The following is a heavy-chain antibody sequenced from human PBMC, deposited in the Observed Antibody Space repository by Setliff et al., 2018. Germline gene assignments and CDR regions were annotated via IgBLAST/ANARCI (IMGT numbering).Heavy chain of an antibody. J-gene: IGHJ4*02. CDR1: GYIFTYYA. D-gene: IGHD5-12*01. Sequence: ASVKVSCKASGYIFTYYAIHWVRQAPGQRLEWMGWINAGNGNTKYSQKFQGRVTITRDTSASTAYMELSSLTSEDTAVYYCARSGWLREYYFDYWGQGTLVTVSS. CDR3: ARSGWLREYYFDY. V-gene: IGHV1-3*01. CDR2: INAGNGNT.